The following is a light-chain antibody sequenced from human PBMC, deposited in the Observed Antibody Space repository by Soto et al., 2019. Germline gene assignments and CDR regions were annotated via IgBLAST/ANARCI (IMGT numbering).Light chain of an antibody. CDR2: DVT. CDR1: SSDVGAYNY. J-gene: IGLJ2*01. V-gene: IGLV2-11*01. Sequence: QSALTQPRSVSGSPGQSVTISCTGTSSDVGAYNYVSWYQQYPGKAPKLMLYDVTMRPSGVPDRFSGSKSGNTASLTISGLQAEDEADYYCCSYAGLFGGGTKVTVL. CDR3: CSYAGL.